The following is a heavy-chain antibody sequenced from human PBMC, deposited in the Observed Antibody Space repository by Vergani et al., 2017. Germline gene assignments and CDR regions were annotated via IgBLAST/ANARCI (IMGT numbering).Heavy chain of an antibody. CDR2: IRSKNDGGTA. CDR1: GITFKNAW. CDR3: YTDYHVY. V-gene: IGHV3-15*01. D-gene: IGHD2-2*02. Sequence: EVQVLESGGGLIKPGGSLRLSCVVSGITFKNAWINWVRQAPGKGLEWIGRIRSKNDGGTADYAAPLKGRFTISRDDSKDSAFLLVNNLKTEDTAVYFCYTDYHVYWLQGTLVTVSS. J-gene: IGHJ4*02.